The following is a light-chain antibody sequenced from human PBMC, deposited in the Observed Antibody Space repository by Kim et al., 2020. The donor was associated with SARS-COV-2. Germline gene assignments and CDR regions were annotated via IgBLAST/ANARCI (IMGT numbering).Light chain of an antibody. CDR3: MQAVQVPLT. Sequence: DIVLTQSPLSLPVTPGEPASISCRSSQSLIYSGHNYLDWYVQKPGQSPQLLIFLGSNRASGVPDRFSGSGSGTDFILRISRVEAEDVGLYYCMQAVQVPLTFGGGTKVDIK. CDR2: LGS. V-gene: IGKV2-28*01. CDR1: QSLIYSGHNY. J-gene: IGKJ4*01.